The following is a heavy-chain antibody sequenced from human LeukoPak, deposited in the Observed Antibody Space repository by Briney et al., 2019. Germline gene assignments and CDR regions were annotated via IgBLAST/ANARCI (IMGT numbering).Heavy chain of an antibody. V-gene: IGHV3-49*04. J-gene: IGHJ6*04. Sequence: GWSLTLSCTACGFIFGDSAMSWVHLAPGKGLEWVGFIRSKTYRGTTEYAASVKGRFTISRDDSKSIAYLQMNSLKTEDTAVYYCAREVGPVWGKKTTVTVSS. CDR2: IRSKTYRGTT. CDR1: GFIFGDSA. CDR3: AREVGPV.